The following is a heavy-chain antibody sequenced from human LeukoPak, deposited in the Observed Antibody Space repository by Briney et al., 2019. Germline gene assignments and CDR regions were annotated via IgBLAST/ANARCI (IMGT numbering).Heavy chain of an antibody. D-gene: IGHD3-3*01. V-gene: IGHV4-59*01. J-gene: IGHJ4*02. Sequence: PSETLSLTCTVSGGSISSYYWSWIRQPPGKGLEWIGYIYYSGSTNYNPSLKSRVTISVDTSKNQFSLKLSSVTAADTAVYYCARARWGASGYCDYWGQGTLVTVSS. CDR1: GGSISSYY. CDR3: ARARWGASGYCDY. CDR2: IYYSGST.